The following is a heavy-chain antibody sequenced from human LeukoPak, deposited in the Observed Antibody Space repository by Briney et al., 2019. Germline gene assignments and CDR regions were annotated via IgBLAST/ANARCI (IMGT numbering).Heavy chain of an antibody. V-gene: IGHV4-59*02. CDR2: IYYTGGT. CDR3: AREGEATAVRGAFDI. J-gene: IGHJ3*02. Sequence: PSETLSLTCTVSGGSVSSYYWSWIRLPPGKGLEWIGYIYYTGGTNYNPSLKSRVTISVDTSKNQFSLKLSSVTAADTAVYYCAREGEATAVRGAFDIWGQGTMVTVSS. CDR1: GGSVSSYY. D-gene: IGHD3-10*01.